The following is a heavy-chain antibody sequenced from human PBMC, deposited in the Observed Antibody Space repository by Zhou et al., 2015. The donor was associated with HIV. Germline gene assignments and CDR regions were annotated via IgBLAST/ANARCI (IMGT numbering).Heavy chain of an antibody. CDR1: GGTFSSYG. CDR2: IIPIFGTV. J-gene: IGHJ2*01. D-gene: IGHD6-6*01. CDR3: ARDRGGATRPNWRYFDSR. Sequence: QVQLVQSGAEVKKPGSSVKVSCKASGGTFSSYGISWVRQAPGQGLEWMGGIIPIFGTVKYAQKFQGRVTINTDISTSTAYMDLRSLRSGDTAVYYCARDRGGATRPNWRYFDSRRGRGHPWSLS. V-gene: IGHV1-69*06.